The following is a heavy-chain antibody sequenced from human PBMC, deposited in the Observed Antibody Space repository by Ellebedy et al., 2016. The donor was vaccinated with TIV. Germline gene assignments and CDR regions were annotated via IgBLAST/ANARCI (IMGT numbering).Heavy chain of an antibody. CDR1: DGSISSTRYY. J-gene: IGHJ4*02. CDR3: ETELTGRFDH. CDR2: MYYSGST. V-gene: IGHV4-39*01. Sequence: MPSETLSLTCSVSDGSISSTRYYWAWIRQPPGMGLEWIGSMYYSGSTYYNPSLKSRVTVSVDTSKSQFSLKLSSVTAADTAVYYCETELTGRFDHWGQGTLVTVSS. D-gene: IGHD7-27*01.